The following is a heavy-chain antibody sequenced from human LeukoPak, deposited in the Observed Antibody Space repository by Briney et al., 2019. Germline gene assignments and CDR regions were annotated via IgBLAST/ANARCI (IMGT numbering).Heavy chain of an antibody. V-gene: IGHV3-30*04. D-gene: IGHD3-9*01. J-gene: IGHJ4*02. CDR2: ISYDGSNK. CDR3: AKDFTIFDY. Sequence: LPGGSLRLSCAASGFTFSSYAMHWVRQAPGKGLEWVAVISYDGSNKYYADSVKGRFTISRDNSKNTLYLQMNSLRAEDTAVYYCAKDFTIFDYWGQGILVTVSS. CDR1: GFTFSSYA.